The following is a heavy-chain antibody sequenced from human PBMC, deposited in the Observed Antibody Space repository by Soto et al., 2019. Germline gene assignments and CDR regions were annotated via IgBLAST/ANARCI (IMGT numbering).Heavy chain of an antibody. CDR2: INHSGST. CDR1: GGSFSGYY. CDR3: SRGGGYSSLDY. Sequence: QVQLQQWGAGLLKPSETLSLTCAVYGGSFSGYYWSWIRQPPGKGLEWIGEINHSGSTNYNPSLKSRVTISVDTSRNQFSLKLSSVTAADTAVDYCSRGGGYSSLDYWGQGTLVTVSS. D-gene: IGHD5-18*01. V-gene: IGHV4-34*01. J-gene: IGHJ4*02.